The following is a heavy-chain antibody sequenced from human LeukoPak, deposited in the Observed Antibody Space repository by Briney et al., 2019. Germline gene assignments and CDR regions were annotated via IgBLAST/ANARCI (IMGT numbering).Heavy chain of an antibody. D-gene: IGHD6-19*01. J-gene: IGHJ4*02. V-gene: IGHV4-4*07. CDR3: ATNYTAVSAFDS. CDR2: IQTSGST. CDR1: GGSINSYY. Sequence: PSETLSLTCTVSGGSINSYYWNWIRQPAGKELEWIGHIQTSGSTKYNPSLKSRVTMSIDTSKNQFSLNLYSVTAADTAVYYCATNYTAVSAFDSWGQGTLVTVSS.